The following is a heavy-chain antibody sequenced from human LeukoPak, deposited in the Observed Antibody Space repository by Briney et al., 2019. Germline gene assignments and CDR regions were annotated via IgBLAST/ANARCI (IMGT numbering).Heavy chain of an antibody. CDR3: ARRNGYYGLDV. V-gene: IGHV3-74*01. J-gene: IGHJ6*02. Sequence: GGSLRLSCAASGFTFSAYWMHWVRQAPGKGLVWVSRSSTDGTSTTYADSVKGRVTISRDNAKNTLYLQMDSLRAEDTAVYYCARRNGYYGLDVWGQGTTVTVSS. D-gene: IGHD2-8*01. CDR1: GFTFSAYW. CDR2: SSTDGTST.